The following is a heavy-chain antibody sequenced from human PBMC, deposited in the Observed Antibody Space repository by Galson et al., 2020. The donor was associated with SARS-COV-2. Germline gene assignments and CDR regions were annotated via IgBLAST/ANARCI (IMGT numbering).Heavy chain of an antibody. CDR2: ISGSGASS. CDR1: GFTFSYYG. J-gene: IGHJ4*02. V-gene: IGHV3-23*01. Sequence: GESLKISCAASGFTFSYYGMSWFRQAPGKGLEWLSTISGSGASSYYSDSVRGQFTISRDNSRNTIYLQMNSLRAEDTAVYYCAKDKVGLMYYFDHWGQGTLVTVSS. CDR3: AKDKVGLMYYFDH. D-gene: IGHD3-16*01.